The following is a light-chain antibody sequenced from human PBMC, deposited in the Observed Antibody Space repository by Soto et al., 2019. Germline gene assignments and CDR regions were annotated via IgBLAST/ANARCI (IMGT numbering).Light chain of an antibody. CDR3: QQYNNWPPIT. V-gene: IGKV3-15*01. J-gene: IGKJ5*01. Sequence: EIVMTQSPATLSVSPGERATLSCRASQSVRSNLAWYQQKPGQAPRLLIYGASTRATGIPARFSGIGSGTEFTLPISSLQSEDFSAYYCQQYNNWPPITFGQGTRLDIK. CDR2: GAS. CDR1: QSVRSN.